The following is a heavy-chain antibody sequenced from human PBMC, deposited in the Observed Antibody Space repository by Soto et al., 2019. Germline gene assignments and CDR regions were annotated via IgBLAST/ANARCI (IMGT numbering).Heavy chain of an antibody. Sequence: ASVKVSCKASGYTFTGYYMHCVRQAPGQGLEWMGWINPNSGGTNYAQKFQGWVTMTRDRSISTAYMELSRLKSDDTAVYYCARVGGGLASLGYYGMDVWGQGTTVTVSS. CDR1: GYTFTGYY. J-gene: IGHJ6*02. CDR2: INPNSGGT. CDR3: ARVGGGLASLGYYGMDV. D-gene: IGHD3-10*01. V-gene: IGHV1-2*04.